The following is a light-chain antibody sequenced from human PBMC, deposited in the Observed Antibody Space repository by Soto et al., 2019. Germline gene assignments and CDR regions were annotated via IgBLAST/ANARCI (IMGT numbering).Light chain of an antibody. CDR3: CSYAGTSAPYV. Sequence: QSVLTQPASVSGSPGQSITISCNGTNNDIGNYDLVSWYQYHPDKAPKLIIYAGSKRPSGVSTRFSGSKSGNTASLAISGLQDEDEADYYCCSYAGTSAPYVFGSATKVTV. CDR1: NNDIGNYDL. V-gene: IGLV2-23*01. CDR2: AGS. J-gene: IGLJ1*01.